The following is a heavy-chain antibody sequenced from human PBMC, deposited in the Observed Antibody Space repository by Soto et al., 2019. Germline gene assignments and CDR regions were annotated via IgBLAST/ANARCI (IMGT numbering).Heavy chain of an antibody. J-gene: IGHJ6*03. V-gene: IGHV3-23*01. CDR3: AKTLVTMVRGKYYYMDV. CDR2: ISGGGTT. Sequence: DVQLLESGGGLVQPGGSLRLSCAASGFTFSSYAMAWVRQAPGKGLEWVSVISGGGTTYYAESVKGRFTISRDNSKKMLNLQMDSLRAEDTAVYHCAKTLVTMVRGKYYYMDVWGKGTTVSVSS. D-gene: IGHD3-10*01. CDR1: GFTFSSYA.